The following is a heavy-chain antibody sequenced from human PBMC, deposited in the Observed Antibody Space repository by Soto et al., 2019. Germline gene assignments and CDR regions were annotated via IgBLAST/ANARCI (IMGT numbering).Heavy chain of an antibody. J-gene: IGHJ4*01. Sequence: SVIVPCKDSGYTFTSDGISWVRQAAGQGLEWMGWISAYNGNTNYEQKIQCRVTMTTDTSTRSAYMELSRMRADATAVYYSAGLDSYDFSRDSQAAFDYW. CDR3: AGLDSYDFSRDSQAAFDY. D-gene: IGHD3-22*01. V-gene: IGHV1-18*01. CDR2: ISAYNGNT. CDR1: GYTFTSDG.